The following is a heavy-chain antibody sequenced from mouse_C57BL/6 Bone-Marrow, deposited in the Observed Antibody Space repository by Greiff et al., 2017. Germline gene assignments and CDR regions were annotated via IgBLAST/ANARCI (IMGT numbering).Heavy chain of an antibody. V-gene: IGHV1-61*01. Sequence: VQLQQPGAELVRPGSSVKLSCKASGYTFTSYWMDWVKQRPGQGLEWIGNIYPSDSETHYNQKFKDKATLTVDKSSSTAYMQLSSLTSADSAVYYCARRGYLGAMDYWGQGTSVTVSS. CDR2: IYPSDSET. J-gene: IGHJ4*01. CDR1: GYTFTSYW. D-gene: IGHD4-1*01. CDR3: ARRGYLGAMDY.